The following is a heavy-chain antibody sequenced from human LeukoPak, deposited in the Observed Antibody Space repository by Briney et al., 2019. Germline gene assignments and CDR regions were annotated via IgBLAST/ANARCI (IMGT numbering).Heavy chain of an antibody. CDR1: GYTFTSYA. D-gene: IGHD2-15*01. CDR3: ARDSQLLRIDY. V-gene: IGHV1-2*02. J-gene: IGHJ4*02. CDR2: INPNSGGT. Sequence: ASVKVSCKASGYTFTSYAMHWVRQAPGQGLEWMGWINPNSGGTNYAQKFQGRVTMTRDTSISTAYMELSRLRSDDTAVYYCARDSQLLRIDYWGQGTLVTVSS.